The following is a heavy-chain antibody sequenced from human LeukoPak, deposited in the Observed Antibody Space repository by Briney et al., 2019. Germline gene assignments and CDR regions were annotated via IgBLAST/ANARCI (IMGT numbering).Heavy chain of an antibody. D-gene: IGHD2-2*01. CDR3: ATGRSCTTCYLPDY. CDR1: GFTFSSNW. J-gene: IGHJ4*02. Sequence: GGSLRLSCAASGFTFSSNWMSWVRQAPGKGLEWVANINQDGGEKYYVDSVEGRFTISIDNAKNSLYLQMNSLRAEDTAEYHCATGRSCTTCYLPDYWGQGTLVTVSS. V-gene: IGHV3-7*01. CDR2: INQDGGEK.